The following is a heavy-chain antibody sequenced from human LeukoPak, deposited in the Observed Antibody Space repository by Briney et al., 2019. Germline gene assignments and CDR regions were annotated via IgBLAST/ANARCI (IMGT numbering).Heavy chain of an antibody. V-gene: IGHV3-23*01. Sequence: PGGSLRLSCAASGFTFSSYAMNWVRQAPGKGLEWVSAISDSDGSTYYADSVKGRFTISRDNSKNTLYLQINSLRAEDTAVYFCAKDRLGGPYFFHYWGQGTLVTVSS. CDR3: AKDRLGGPYFFHY. D-gene: IGHD3-16*01. CDR1: GFTFSSYA. CDR2: ISDSDGST. J-gene: IGHJ4*02.